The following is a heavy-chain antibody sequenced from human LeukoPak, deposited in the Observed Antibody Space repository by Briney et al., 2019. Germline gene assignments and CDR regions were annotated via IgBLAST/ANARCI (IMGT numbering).Heavy chain of an antibody. D-gene: IGHD2-2*02. CDR3: ARAIGYCSSTSCSTSGGFDY. CDR1: GFTFSDYY. Sequence: GGSLRLSCAASGFTFSDYYMSWIRQAPGKGLEWVSYISSSGSTIYYADSVKGRFTISRDNAKNSLYLQMNSLRAEDTAVYYCARAIGYCSSTSCSTSGGFDYWGQGTLVTVSS. CDR2: ISSSGSTI. V-gene: IGHV3-11*04. J-gene: IGHJ4*02.